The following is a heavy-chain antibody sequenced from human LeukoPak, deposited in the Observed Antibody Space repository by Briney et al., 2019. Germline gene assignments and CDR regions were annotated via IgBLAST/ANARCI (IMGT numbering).Heavy chain of an antibody. CDR3: AIADSGWFDS. CDR2: IDPKDSKT. CDR1: GFAFTSYY. V-gene: IGHV1-69-2*01. Sequence: GASVKVSCKTSGFAFTSYYVHWLRQAPGKGLEWLGRIDPKDSKTISAEKFQDRVTITADTSKDTVYMELTYLTSDDTAIFNCAIADSGWFDSWGQGTRVSVSS. J-gene: IGHJ5*01. D-gene: IGHD6-19*01.